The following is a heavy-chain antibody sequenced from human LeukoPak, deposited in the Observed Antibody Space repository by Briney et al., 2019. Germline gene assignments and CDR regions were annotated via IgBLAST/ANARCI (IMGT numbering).Heavy chain of an antibody. CDR2: IIPIFGTA. D-gene: IGHD3-22*01. J-gene: IGHJ4*02. CDR3: ARHLHYYDSSGYYYDYFDY. CDR1: GGTFSSYA. V-gene: IGHV1-69*13. Sequence: ASVKVSCKASGGTFSSYAISWVRQAPGQGLEWMGGIIPIFGTANYAQKFQGRVTITADESTSTAYMELSSLRSEDTAVYYCARHLHYYDSSGYYYDYFDYWGQGTLVTVSS.